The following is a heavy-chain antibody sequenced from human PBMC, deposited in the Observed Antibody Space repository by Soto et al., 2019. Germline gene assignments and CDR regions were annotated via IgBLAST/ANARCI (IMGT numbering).Heavy chain of an antibody. V-gene: IGHV3-21*06. Sequence: ESGGGLVKPGGSLRLSCAASGFTFSSNTINWVRQAPGKGLEWVSSISSSSTYIYYADSVKGRFTISRDNAKNLLYLQMNSLRAEDTAVYYCATAVAGGDYWGQGTLVTVSS. CDR2: ISSSSTYI. D-gene: IGHD6-19*01. CDR3: ATAVAGGDY. J-gene: IGHJ4*02. CDR1: GFTFSSNT.